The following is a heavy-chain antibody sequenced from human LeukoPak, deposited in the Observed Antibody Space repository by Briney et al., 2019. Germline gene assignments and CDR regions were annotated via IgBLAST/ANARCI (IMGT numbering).Heavy chain of an antibody. CDR2: INTNTGNP. J-gene: IGHJ4*02. V-gene: IGHV7-4-1*02. CDR3: TTQRGGPNFDY. CDR1: GGTFSSYA. D-gene: IGHD6-25*01. Sequence: GASVKVSCKASGGTFSSYAISWVRQAPGQGLEWMGWINTNTGNPTYAQGFTGRFVFSLDTSVSTAYLQISSLKAEDTAVYYCTTQRGGPNFDYWGQGTLVTVSS.